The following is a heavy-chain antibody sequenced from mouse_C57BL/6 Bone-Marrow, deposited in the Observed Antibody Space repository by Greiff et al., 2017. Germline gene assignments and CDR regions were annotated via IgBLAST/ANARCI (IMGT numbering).Heavy chain of an antibody. J-gene: IGHJ3*01. Sequence: VQLQQSGPELVKPGASVKISCKASGYAFSSSWMNWVKQRPGKGLEWIGRIYPGDGDTNYNGKFKGKATLTADKSSSTAYMQLSSLTSEDSAVYFCASPYDYDEAWFAYWGQGTLVTVSA. D-gene: IGHD2-4*01. CDR3: ASPYDYDEAWFAY. CDR2: IYPGDGDT. V-gene: IGHV1-82*01. CDR1: GYAFSSSW.